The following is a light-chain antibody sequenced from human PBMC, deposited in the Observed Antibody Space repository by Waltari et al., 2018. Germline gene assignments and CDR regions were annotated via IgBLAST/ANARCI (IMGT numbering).Light chain of an antibody. V-gene: IGLV3-21*04. CDR1: NIGRKS. CDR2: YDS. CDR3: QVWDDVTDSGV. J-gene: IGLJ3*02. Sequence: YVLTQPPSVSVDPGKTARLPWGGDNIGRKSVNWYQQKPGQAPVLVMFYDSDRPSEIPERFSGSNSGNTATLTISWVEAGDEADYHCQVWDDVTDSGVFGGGTKLTVL.